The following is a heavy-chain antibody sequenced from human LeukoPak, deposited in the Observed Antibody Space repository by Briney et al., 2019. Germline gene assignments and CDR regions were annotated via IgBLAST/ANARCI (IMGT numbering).Heavy chain of an antibody. CDR2: IYSGGST. J-gene: IGHJ4*02. V-gene: IGHV3-53*01. CDR3: ARDGGYSGYDFDY. Sequence: GGSLRLSCAASGFTVTSNYMSWVRQAPGKGLEWVSVIYSGGSTYYADSVKGRFTISRDNSKNTLYLQMNSLRAEDTAVYYCARDGGYSGYDFDYWGQGTLLTVSS. D-gene: IGHD5-12*01. CDR1: GFTVTSNY.